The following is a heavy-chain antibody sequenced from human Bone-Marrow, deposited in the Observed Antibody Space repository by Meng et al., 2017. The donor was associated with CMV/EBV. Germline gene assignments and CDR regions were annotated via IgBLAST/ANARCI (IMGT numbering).Heavy chain of an antibody. Sequence: SETLSLTCAVSGGSISSSNWWSWVRQPPGKGLEWIGEIYHSGSTNYNPSLKSRVTISVDKSKNQFSLKLSSVTAADTAVFYCATDTYYDFWSGYYRQFDYWGQGTLVTVSS. CDR2: IYHSGST. CDR3: ATDTYYDFWSGYYRQFDY. V-gene: IGHV4-4*02. CDR1: GGSISSSNW. D-gene: IGHD3-3*01. J-gene: IGHJ4*02.